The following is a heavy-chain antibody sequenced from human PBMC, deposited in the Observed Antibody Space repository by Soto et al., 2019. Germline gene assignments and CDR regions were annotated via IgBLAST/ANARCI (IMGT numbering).Heavy chain of an antibody. J-gene: IGHJ6*02. D-gene: IGHD5-12*01. CDR1: GFTFSSYG. V-gene: IGHV3-30*18. Sequence: PGGSLRLSCAASGFTFSSYGMHWVRQAPGKGLEWVAVISYDGSNKYYADSVKGRFTISRDNSKNTLYLQMNSLRAEDTAVYYCAKSSAFGGYDGIIYYYGMDGWGQGNTVTFSS. CDR2: ISYDGSNK. CDR3: AKSSAFGGYDGIIYYYGMDG.